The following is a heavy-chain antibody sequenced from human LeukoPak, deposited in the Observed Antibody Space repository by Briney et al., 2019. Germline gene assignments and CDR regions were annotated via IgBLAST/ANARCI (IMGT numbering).Heavy chain of an antibody. Sequence: GGSLRLSCAASGFTFSSYAMSWVRQAPGKGLEWVSAISGSGGSTYYADSVKGRFTISRDNAKNSLYLQMNNLRAEDTAVYYCARGSWGIPLGYCSSTSCYYYYFDYWGQGTLVTVSS. V-gene: IGHV3-23*01. D-gene: IGHD2-2*01. CDR2: ISGSGGST. CDR1: GFTFSSYA. J-gene: IGHJ4*02. CDR3: ARGSWGIPLGYCSSTSCYYYYFDY.